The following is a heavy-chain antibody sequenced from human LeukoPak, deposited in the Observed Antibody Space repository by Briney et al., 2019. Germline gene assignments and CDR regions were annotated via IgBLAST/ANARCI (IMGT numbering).Heavy chain of an antibody. D-gene: IGHD2/OR15-2a*01. CDR3: VKTPYSSTWYVGDS. CDR2: INSDGDST. Sequence: PGGSLRLSCSASGFPLSSYAMHWVRQAAGEGLEYVSAINSDGDSTYYADSVKGRFTISRDNSKNTLYLQMSSLRPEDSAVYYCVKTPYSSTWYVGDSWGQGTLVTVSS. J-gene: IGHJ4*02. CDR1: GFPLSSYA. V-gene: IGHV3-64D*06.